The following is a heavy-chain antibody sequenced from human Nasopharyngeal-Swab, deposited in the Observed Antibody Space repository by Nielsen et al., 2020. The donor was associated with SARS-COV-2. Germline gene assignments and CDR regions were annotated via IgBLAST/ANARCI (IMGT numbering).Heavy chain of an antibody. CDR1: GFTFSSYW. D-gene: IGHD3-22*01. CDR2: IKQDGSEK. V-gene: IGHV3-7*01. J-gene: IGHJ4*02. CDR3: ARITRAVVIGGSDY. Sequence: GESLKISCAASGFTFSSYWMSWVRQAPGKGLEWAANIKQDGSEKYYVDSVKGRFTISRDNAKNSLYLQMNSLRAEDTAVYYCARITRAVVIGGSDYWGQGTLVTVSS.